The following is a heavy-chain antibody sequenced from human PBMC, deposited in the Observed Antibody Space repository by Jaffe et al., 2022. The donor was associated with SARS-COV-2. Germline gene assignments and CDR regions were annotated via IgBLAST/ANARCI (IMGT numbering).Heavy chain of an antibody. D-gene: IGHD3-22*01. CDR2: IYPGDSDT. V-gene: IGHV5-51*01. Sequence: EVQLVQSGAEVKKPGESLKISCKGSGYSFTSYWIGWVRQMPGKGLEWMGIIYPGDSDTRYSPSFQGQVTISAAKSISTAYLQWSSLKASDTAMYYCASLYYYDSSGYYVSSAFDIWGQGTMVTVSS. CDR3: ASLYYYDSSGYYVSSAFDI. CDR1: GYSFTSYW. J-gene: IGHJ3*02.